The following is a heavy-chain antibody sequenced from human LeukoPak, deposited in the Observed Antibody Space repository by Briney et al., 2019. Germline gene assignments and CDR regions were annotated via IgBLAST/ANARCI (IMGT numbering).Heavy chain of an antibody. Sequence: ASVKVSCKASGGTFSSYAISWVRQAPGQGLEWMGGSIPIFGTANYAQKFQGRVTITADESTSTAYMELSSLRSEDTAVYFFFFKQKTAYEILTGDGMDVWGQGTTVTVSS. CDR3: FFKQKTAYEILTGDGMDV. CDR1: GGTFSSYA. D-gene: IGHD3-9*01. J-gene: IGHJ6*02. V-gene: IGHV1-69*13. CDR2: SIPIFGTA.